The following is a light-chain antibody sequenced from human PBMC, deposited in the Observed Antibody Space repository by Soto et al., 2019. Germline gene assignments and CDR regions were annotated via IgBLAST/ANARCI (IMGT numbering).Light chain of an antibody. CDR2: AAS. CDR1: QSISSY. Sequence: DIQMTQSPSSLSASVGDRVTITCRARQSISSYLNWYQQKPGKAPKLLIYAASSLQSGVPSRFSGSGSGTDFTLTISSLQPEDFATYYWQQIYSTPRTFGKGTKVEIK. V-gene: IGKV1-39*01. CDR3: QQIYSTPRT. J-gene: IGKJ1*01.